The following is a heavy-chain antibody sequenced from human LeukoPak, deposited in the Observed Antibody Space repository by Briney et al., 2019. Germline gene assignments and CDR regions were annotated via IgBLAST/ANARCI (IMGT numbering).Heavy chain of an antibody. CDR3: ARGPAPTVTTPFYY. V-gene: IGHV4-59*08. CDR2: IFYSGGT. J-gene: IGHJ4*02. CDR1: GGSIRNYY. D-gene: IGHD4-11*01. Sequence: SETLSLTCTVSGGSIRNYYWTWIRQPPGKGLEYIGNIFYSGGTNYNPSLKSRVTISVDTSKNQFSLMLSSVTAADTAVYYCARGPAPTVTTPFYYWGQGTLVTVSS.